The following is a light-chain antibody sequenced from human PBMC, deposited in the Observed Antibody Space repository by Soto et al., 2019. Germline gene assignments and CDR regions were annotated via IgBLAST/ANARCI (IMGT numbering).Light chain of an antibody. CDR1: SSDVGGGYNY. V-gene: IGLV2-8*01. CDR2: EVS. CDR3: SSYAGNNNLI. J-gene: IGLJ2*01. Sequence: QSVLTQPPSASGSPGQSVTISCTGTSSDVGGGYNYVSWYQHHPGKVPKPMIYEVSKRPSGVPDRFYGSKSGNTASLTVSGLQAEDEADYFCSSYAGNNNLIFGGGTKVTVL.